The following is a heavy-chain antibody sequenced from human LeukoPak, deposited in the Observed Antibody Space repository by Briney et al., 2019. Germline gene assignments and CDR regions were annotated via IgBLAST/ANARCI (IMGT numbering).Heavy chain of an antibody. V-gene: IGHV3-48*03. CDR2: ISSSDSTI. CDR1: GFTFSSYE. J-gene: IGHJ4*02. CDR3: ARRSSGYYAWVFDY. Sequence: GGSLRLSCAASGFTFSSYEMNWVRQAPGRGLEWVSYISSSDSTIYYADSVKGRFTISRDNAKNSLYLQMNSLRAEDTAVYYCARRSSGYYAWVFDYWGQGTLVTVSS. D-gene: IGHD3-22*01.